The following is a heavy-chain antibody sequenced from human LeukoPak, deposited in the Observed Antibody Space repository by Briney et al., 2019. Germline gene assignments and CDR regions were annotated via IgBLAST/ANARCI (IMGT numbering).Heavy chain of an antibody. D-gene: IGHD5-18*01. CDR1: GGSISTYY. V-gene: IGHV4-59*01. J-gene: IGHJ4*02. CDR2: IYYSGTT. Sequence: SETLSLTCTVSGGSISTYYWPWIRQPPGKGLEWIGYIYYSGTTNYNPSLKSRVTMSVDTSKNQFSLKLSSVTAAGTAVYYCARVGVGVGNAMDVWGQGTLVTVSS. CDR3: ARVGVGVGNAMDV.